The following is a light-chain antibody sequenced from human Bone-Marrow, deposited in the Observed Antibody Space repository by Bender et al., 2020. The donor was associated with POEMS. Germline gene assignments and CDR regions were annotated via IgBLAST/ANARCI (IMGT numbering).Light chain of an antibody. CDR2: GYN. CDR3: QSYDNSLGGWV. V-gene: IGLV1-40*01. J-gene: IGLJ3*02. Sequence: QSVLTQPASVSGSPGQSITISCTGSSSNTGSGYDINWYQHLPGTAPKLLIYGYNNRPSGVPDRFSGSKSGTSASLAITELQAEDEGDYYCQSYDNSLGGWVFGGGTKLTVL. CDR1: SSNTGSGYD.